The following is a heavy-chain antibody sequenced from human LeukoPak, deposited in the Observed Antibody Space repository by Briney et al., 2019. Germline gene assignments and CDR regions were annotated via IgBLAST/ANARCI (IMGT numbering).Heavy chain of an antibody. Sequence: ASVKVSCKASGYTFASYDINWVRQATGQGLEWMGWMNPNSGNTGYAQKFQGRVTMTRNTSISTAYMELSRLRSDDTAVYYCARDRCSSTSCYRFDYWGQGTLVTVSS. D-gene: IGHD2-2*01. J-gene: IGHJ4*02. CDR2: MNPNSGNT. CDR3: ARDRCSSTSCYRFDY. CDR1: GYTFASYD. V-gene: IGHV1-8*01.